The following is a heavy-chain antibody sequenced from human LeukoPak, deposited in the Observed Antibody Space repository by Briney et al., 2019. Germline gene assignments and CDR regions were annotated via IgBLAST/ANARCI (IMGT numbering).Heavy chain of an antibody. Sequence: GETLGLSCAASGFTFSSYGMSWVRQAPGKGLEWVSAISGGRTYYADSVKGRFTISRDNSKNTLYLQMNSLRAEDTAVYYCAKSLHCSSTSCYADYYYYYYMDVWGKGTTVTVSS. CDR3: AKSLHCSSTSCYADYYYYYYMDV. CDR1: GFTFSSYG. J-gene: IGHJ6*03. CDR2: ISGGRT. D-gene: IGHD2-2*01. V-gene: IGHV3-23*01.